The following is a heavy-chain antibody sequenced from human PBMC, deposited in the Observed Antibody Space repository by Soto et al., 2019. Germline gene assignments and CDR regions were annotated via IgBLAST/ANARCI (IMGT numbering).Heavy chain of an antibody. CDR3: AAEDCRAGTCSGAVDI. Sequence: QVQLQESGPGLVKSSESLSLSCTVSADSISSFYWIWIRQPPGETFEFLVYIYTTGSTHYNPSLRSRLTMSFDTTKNQFSLGLTSLTPTDTAIDYCAAEDCRAGTCSGAVDIWGRGTMVTVSS. CDR2: IYTTGST. CDR1: ADSISSFY. V-gene: IGHV4-4*07. D-gene: IGHD2-15*01. J-gene: IGHJ3*02.